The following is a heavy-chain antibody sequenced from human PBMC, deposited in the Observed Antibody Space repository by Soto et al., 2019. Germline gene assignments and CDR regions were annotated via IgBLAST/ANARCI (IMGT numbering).Heavy chain of an antibody. V-gene: IGHV4-59*08. CDR2: IYYSEST. J-gene: IGHJ4*02. Sequence: SETLSLTCTVSGGSISSYYWRWIRQPPGKGLEWIGNIYYSESTNYNPSLKSRVTISVDTSKNQFSLRLTSVTAADTAVYYCATHPPYGPLDHWGQGTLVTVSS. CDR3: ATHPPYGPLDH. CDR1: GGSISSYY. D-gene: IGHD4-17*01.